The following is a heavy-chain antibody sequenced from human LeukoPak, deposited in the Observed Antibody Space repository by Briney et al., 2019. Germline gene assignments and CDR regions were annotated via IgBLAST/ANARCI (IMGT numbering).Heavy chain of an antibody. Sequence: AETLSLTCSVSGVTVSIYYWSWIRQPPGKGLEWMGNVYYTGSTNYNASLNSRVTMFEDKSKNQFSLRLYSVTVADTAVYYCARHFAYSSSSYFDYWGQGSLVTVSS. J-gene: IGHJ4*02. V-gene: IGHV4-59*08. CDR2: VYYTGST. D-gene: IGHD6-6*01. CDR3: ARHFAYSSSSYFDY. CDR1: GVTVSIYY.